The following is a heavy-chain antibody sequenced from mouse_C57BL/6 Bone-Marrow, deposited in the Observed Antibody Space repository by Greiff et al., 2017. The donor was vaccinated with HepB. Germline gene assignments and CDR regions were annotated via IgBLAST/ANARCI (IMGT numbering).Heavy chain of an antibody. Sequence: EVKLVESGGGLVKPGGSLKLSCAASGFTFSDYGMHWVRQAPEKGLEWVAYISSGSSTIYYADTVKGRFTISRDNAKNTLFLHMTSLRSEDTAMYYCARSMDYGSSLGVYFDYWGQGTTLTVSS. CDR3: ARSMDYGSSLGVYFDY. CDR1: GFTFSDYG. V-gene: IGHV5-17*01. CDR2: ISSGSSTI. J-gene: IGHJ2*01. D-gene: IGHD1-1*01.